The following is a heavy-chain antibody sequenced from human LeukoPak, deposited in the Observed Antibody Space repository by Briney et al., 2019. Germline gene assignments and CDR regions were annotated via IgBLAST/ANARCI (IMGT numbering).Heavy chain of an antibody. CDR1: GFTFGDYA. D-gene: IGHD2-15*01. J-gene: IGHJ4*02. CDR2: INWNGGST. V-gene: IGHV3-20*04. Sequence: GGSLRLSCTASGFTFGDYAMSWFRQAPGKGLEWVSGINWNGGSTGYADSVKGRFTISRDNAKNSLYLQMNSLRAEDTALYYCARRYCSGGSCSALDYWGQGTLVTVSS. CDR3: ARRYCSGGSCSALDY.